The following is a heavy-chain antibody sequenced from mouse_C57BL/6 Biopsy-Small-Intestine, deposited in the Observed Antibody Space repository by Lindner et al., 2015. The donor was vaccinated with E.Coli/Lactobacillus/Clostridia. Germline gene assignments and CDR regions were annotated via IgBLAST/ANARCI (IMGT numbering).Heavy chain of an antibody. J-gene: IGHJ4*01. CDR2: IYPGDGDT. Sequence: VQLQESGPDLVKPGASVKISCKASGYAFSNSWMNWVKQRPGKGLEWIGRIYPGDGDTKYNGKFKGKATLTADKSSSTAYMQLSSLTSEDSAVYFCARRSRYAMDYWGQGTSVTVSS. CDR1: GYAFSNSW. V-gene: IGHV1-82*01. CDR3: ARRSRYAMDY.